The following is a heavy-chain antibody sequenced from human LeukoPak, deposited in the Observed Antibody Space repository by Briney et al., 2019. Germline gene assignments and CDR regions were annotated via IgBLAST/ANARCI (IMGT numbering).Heavy chain of an antibody. CDR2: ISSGSSYI. CDR1: GFTFSRYN. Sequence: GGSLRLSCAASGFTFSRYNMNWVRQAPGKGLEWVSSISSGSSYIYYADSVKGRFTISRGNSKNTLYLQMSSLRAEDTAVYYCARRMVTIDDHDAFDIWGQGTMVTVSS. CDR3: ARRMVTIDDHDAFDI. V-gene: IGHV3-21*01. D-gene: IGHD2-21*02. J-gene: IGHJ3*02.